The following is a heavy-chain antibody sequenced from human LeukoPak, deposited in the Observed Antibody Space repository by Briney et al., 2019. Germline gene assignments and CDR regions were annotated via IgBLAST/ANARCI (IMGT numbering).Heavy chain of an antibody. CDR3: AKDPAAAWYYYYYMDV. CDR2: ISGSGAST. Sequence: PGGSLRLSCAASGVTFSSYAMSWVRQAPGKGLEWVSVISGSGASTYYADSVKGRFTISRDNSKNTLYLQMNSLRAEDTAVYYCAKDPAAAWYYYYYMDVWGKGTTVTVSS. CDR1: GVTFSSYA. V-gene: IGHV3-23*01. D-gene: IGHD2-2*01. J-gene: IGHJ6*03.